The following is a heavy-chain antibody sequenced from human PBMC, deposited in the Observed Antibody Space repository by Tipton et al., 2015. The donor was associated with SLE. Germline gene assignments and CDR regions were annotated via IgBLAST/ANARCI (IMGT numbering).Heavy chain of an antibody. CDR3: ATGGYSGYGPADY. J-gene: IGHJ4*02. CDR2: VYYSGST. CDR1: GASTNRGSYL. V-gene: IGHV4-39*07. Sequence: TLSLTCTVSGASTNRGSYLWGWIRQPPGKRLEWIGSVYYSGSTYYNPSLESRITISLDTSKNQFSVKLSSVTAADTAVYFCATGGYSGYGPADYWGQGTLVTVSS. D-gene: IGHD5-12*01.